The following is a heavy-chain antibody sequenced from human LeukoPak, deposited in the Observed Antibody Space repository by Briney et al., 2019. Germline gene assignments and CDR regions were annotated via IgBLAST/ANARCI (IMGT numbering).Heavy chain of an antibody. CDR3: ARYSSGWYHFDS. V-gene: IGHV1-18*01. CDR2: ISAYNGNT. D-gene: IGHD6-19*01. Sequence: ASVKVSCKASGYTFTSHGISWVRQAPGQGLEWMGWISAYNGNTNYAQKLQGRVTMTTDTSTSTAYMELRSLRFDDTAVYYCARYSSGWYHFDSWGQGTLVTVSS. CDR1: GYTFTSHG. J-gene: IGHJ4*02.